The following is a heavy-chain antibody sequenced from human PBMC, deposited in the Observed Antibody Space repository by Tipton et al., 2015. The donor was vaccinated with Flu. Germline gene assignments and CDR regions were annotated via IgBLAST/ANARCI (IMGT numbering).Heavy chain of an antibody. CDR1: GGSFSGYY. CDR3: ARRGAYRLRGWCDP. D-gene: IGHD1-26*01. CDR2: INHSGST. Sequence: TLSLTCAVYGGSFSGYYLSWIRQPPGKGLEWIGEINHSGSTNYNPSLKSRVIISVDTSKNQFSLKPSSVTSADTAGYYCARRGAYRLRGWCDPWGQGTLVTVSS. V-gene: IGHV4-34*01. J-gene: IGHJ5*02.